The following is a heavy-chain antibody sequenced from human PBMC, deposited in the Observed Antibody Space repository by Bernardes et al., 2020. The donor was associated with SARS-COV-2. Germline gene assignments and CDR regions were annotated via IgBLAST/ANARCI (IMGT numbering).Heavy chain of an antibody. J-gene: IGHJ1*01. CDR2: LNPNSGHT. D-gene: IGHD4-17*01. CDR3: DTSLNYGVLVQH. Sequence: ASVKVSCKSSGYSFTAYDINWVRQAPGQGLEWMGWLNPNSGHTGYPQKFQCRVTVTRNTSINTAYLELNSLTSEDTANYYCDTSLNYGVLVQHWGQGTLVTVSS. CDR1: GYSFTAYD. V-gene: IGHV1-8*01.